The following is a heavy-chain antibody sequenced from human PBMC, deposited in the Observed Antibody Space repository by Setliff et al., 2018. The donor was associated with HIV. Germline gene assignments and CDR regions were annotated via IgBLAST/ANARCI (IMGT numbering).Heavy chain of an antibody. CDR3: ARGYCGGGICYSPNWLDP. Sequence: GASVKVSCKASGYTFTSYGISWVRQAPGQGLEWMGWISAYNGNTNYAQKLQDRVTMTTDTSTSTAYMELRSLRSDDTAVYYCARGYCGGGICYSPNWLDPWGQGTLVTVSS. CDR2: ISAYNGNT. CDR1: GYTFTSYG. J-gene: IGHJ5*02. V-gene: IGHV1-18*01. D-gene: IGHD2-15*01.